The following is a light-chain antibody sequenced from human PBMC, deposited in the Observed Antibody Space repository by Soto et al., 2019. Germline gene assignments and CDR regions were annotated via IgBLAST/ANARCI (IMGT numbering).Light chain of an antibody. J-gene: IGLJ1*01. Sequence: VVTQESSFSVSPGVTFTLTCVWISGSVDTSNNHNWYQQTPGQAPRTTIESTSTRSSGVTDRFSGSILGNKAALTIAGAPADDESDYYYARFMGNGIFVFGTGTKVTVL. CDR2: STS. CDR1: SGSVDTSNN. V-gene: IGLV8-61*01. CDR3: ARFMGNGIFV.